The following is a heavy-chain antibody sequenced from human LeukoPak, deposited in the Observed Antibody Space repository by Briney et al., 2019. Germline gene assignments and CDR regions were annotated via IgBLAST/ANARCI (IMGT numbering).Heavy chain of an antibody. Sequence: GSSVKVSCKASGGTFSSYAISWVRQAPGQGLEWMGGIIPIFGTANHAQKFQGRVTITADESTSTAYMELSSLRSEDTAVYYCARDGVSTVTYGSFDYWGQGTLVTVSS. D-gene: IGHD4-17*01. CDR2: IIPIFGTA. CDR3: ARDGVSTVTYGSFDY. V-gene: IGHV1-69*01. CDR1: GGTFSSYA. J-gene: IGHJ4*02.